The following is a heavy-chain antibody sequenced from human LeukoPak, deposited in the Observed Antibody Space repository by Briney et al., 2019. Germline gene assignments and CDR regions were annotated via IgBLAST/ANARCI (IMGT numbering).Heavy chain of an antibody. CDR3: ARYTGIVGACDY. Sequence: SETLSLTCAVYGGSFSGYYWSWIRQPPGKGLEWIGEINHTGSTNYNPSLKSRVTISVDTSKNQFSLKLSSVTAADTAVYYCARYTGIVGACDYWGQGTLVTVSS. V-gene: IGHV4-34*01. CDR2: INHTGST. CDR1: GGSFSGYY. J-gene: IGHJ4*02. D-gene: IGHD1-26*01.